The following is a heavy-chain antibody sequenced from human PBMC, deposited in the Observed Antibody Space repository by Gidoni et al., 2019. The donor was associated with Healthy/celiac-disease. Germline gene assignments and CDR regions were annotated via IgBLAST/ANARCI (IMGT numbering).Heavy chain of an antibody. CDR1: GFTFSSYG. CDR2: ISYDGSNK. V-gene: IGHV3-30*18. Sequence: QVQLVESGGGVVQPGRALRLSCAASGFTFSSYGMHWVRQAPGKGLEWVSVISYDGSNKYYADSVKGRFTISRDNSKNTLYLQMNSLRAEDTAVYYCAKDHFRGMDVWGQGTTVTVSS. CDR3: AKDHFRGMDV. J-gene: IGHJ6*02.